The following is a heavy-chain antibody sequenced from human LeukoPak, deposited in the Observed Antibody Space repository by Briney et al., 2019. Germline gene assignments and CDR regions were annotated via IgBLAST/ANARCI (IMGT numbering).Heavy chain of an antibody. D-gene: IGHD1-14*01. V-gene: IGHV3-23*01. Sequence: WGSLRLSCAASGFTFSSYAMSGVRQAPGKGLEWVSAISGSGGSTYYADSVKGRFTISRDNSKNTLYLQMNSLRAENTAVYYCAKDISPGRSDAFDIWGRGTMVTVSS. J-gene: IGHJ3*02. CDR3: AKDISPGRSDAFDI. CDR1: GFTFSSYA. CDR2: ISGSGGST.